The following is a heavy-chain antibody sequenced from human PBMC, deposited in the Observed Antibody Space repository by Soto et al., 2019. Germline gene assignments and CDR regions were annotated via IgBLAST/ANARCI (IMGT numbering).Heavy chain of an antibody. V-gene: IGHV3-21*01. CDR2: ISSSSSYI. CDR3: ARHTDYGDYGDAFDI. J-gene: IGHJ3*02. Sequence: GSLGLTFAASGFTGSSYSMNWVRPAPGKGLEWVSSISSSSSYIYYADSVKGRFTISRDNAKNSLYLQMNSLRAEDTAVYYCARHTDYGDYGDAFDIWGQRTMVTVSS. D-gene: IGHD4-17*01. CDR1: GFTGSSYS.